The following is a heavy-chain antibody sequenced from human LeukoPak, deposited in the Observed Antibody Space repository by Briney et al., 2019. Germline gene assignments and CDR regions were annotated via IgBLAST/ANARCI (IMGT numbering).Heavy chain of an antibody. Sequence: GGSLRLSCAASGFAVSSNYMSWVRQAPGKGLEWVSVIYSGGSTYYADSVKGRFTISRDNSKNTLYLQMNSLRAEDTAVYYCASTSGGLGYFDYWGQGTLVTVSS. J-gene: IGHJ4*02. D-gene: IGHD6-19*01. CDR3: ASTSGGLGYFDY. CDR1: GFAVSSNY. CDR2: IYSGGST. V-gene: IGHV3-53*01.